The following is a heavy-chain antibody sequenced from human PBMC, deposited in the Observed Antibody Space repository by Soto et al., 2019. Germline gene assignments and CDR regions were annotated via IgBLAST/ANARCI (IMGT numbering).Heavy chain of an antibody. CDR1: GYTFTSYG. CDR3: ARDRGFGTTPDY. J-gene: IGHJ4*02. D-gene: IGHD1-1*01. CDR2: ISAYNGNT. V-gene: IGHV1-18*01. Sequence: QVQLVQSGAEVKKPGASVKVSCKASGYTFTSYGINWVRQAPGQGLEWMGCISAYNGNTNYAQKPQGRVTMTTVTSTSRAYMQLRSLRSDTTAVYYCARDRGFGTTPDYWGQGTLVTVSS.